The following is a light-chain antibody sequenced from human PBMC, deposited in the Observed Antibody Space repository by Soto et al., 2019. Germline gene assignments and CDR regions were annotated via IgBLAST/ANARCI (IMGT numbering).Light chain of an antibody. CDR1: QSISNY. CDR3: QPSYSFPRT. CDR2: AAS. V-gene: IGKV1-39*01. J-gene: IGKJ1*01. Sequence: DIQMTQSPSSLSASVGDRVTITCRASQSISNYVNWYQHKPGKAPKVLIYAASSLSSGVPSRFSGSGSGTDFTLTISSLQPDDFATYYCQPSYSFPRTFGQGTKVE.